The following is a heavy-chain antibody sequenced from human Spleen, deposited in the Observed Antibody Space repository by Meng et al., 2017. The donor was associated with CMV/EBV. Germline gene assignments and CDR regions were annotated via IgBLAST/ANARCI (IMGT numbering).Heavy chain of an antibody. CDR2: SRDKARSYTT. V-gene: IGHV3-72*01. CDR1: GFTFSDNY. Sequence: SGFTFSDNYMDWLRQAPGKGLEGVGRSRDKARSYTTEYAASLKGRFTISRDDSKNLLYLQMNSLKTEDTAVYYCAKSGSPWHNWFDPWGQGTLVTVSS. J-gene: IGHJ5*02. D-gene: IGHD3-10*01. CDR3: AKSGSPWHNWFDP.